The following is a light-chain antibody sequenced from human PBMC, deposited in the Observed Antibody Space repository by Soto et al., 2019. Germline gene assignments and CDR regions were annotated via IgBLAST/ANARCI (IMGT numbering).Light chain of an antibody. CDR2: SAS. Sequence: EIVMTHSPATLSVSPGERATLSCRASQNININCAWYQQKAGPAPRLLLYSASTRAAGIPARFSGTGSETDFTLTIDSLQSEDFAVYDCQQYENWPPYTFGQGTRLEI. J-gene: IGKJ5*01. V-gene: IGKV3-15*01. CDR3: QQYENWPPYT. CDR1: QNININ.